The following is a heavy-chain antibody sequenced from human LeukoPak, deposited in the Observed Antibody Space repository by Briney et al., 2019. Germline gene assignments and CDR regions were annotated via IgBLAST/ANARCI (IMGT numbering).Heavy chain of an antibody. CDR2: ISSSSSYI. V-gene: IGHV3-21*01. Sequence: GRSLRLSCAASGFIFNNFAMSWVRQAPGKGPEWVSSISSSSSYIYYADSVKGRFTISRDNAKNSLYLQMNSLRAEDTAVYYCARASGYPRGDAFDIWGQGTMVTVSS. CDR3: ARASGYPRGDAFDI. D-gene: IGHD3-22*01. CDR1: GFIFNNFA. J-gene: IGHJ3*02.